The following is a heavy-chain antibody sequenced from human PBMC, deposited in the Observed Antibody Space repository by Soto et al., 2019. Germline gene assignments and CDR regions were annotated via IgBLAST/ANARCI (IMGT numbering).Heavy chain of an antibody. CDR1: GGSISSGGHY. D-gene: IGHD3-22*01. CDR2: IYYSGST. V-gene: IGHV4-31*03. J-gene: IGHJ4*02. CDR3: ARLPYRGYYVGY. Sequence: QVQLQESGPGLVKPSQTLSLTCTVSGGSISSGGHYWSLIRQHPGKGLEWIGYIYYSGSTYYNPSLKSRVTISVDTSKNQFSLKLSSVTAADTAVYYCARLPYRGYYVGYWGQGTLVTVSS.